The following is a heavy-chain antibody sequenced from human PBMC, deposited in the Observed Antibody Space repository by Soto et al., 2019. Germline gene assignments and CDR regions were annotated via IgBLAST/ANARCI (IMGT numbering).Heavy chain of an antibody. J-gene: IGHJ6*02. Sequence: SETLSLTCTVSGGSVSSGSYYWSWIRQPPGKGLEWIGYIYYSGSTNYNPSLKSRVTISVDTPKNQFSLKLSSVTAADTAVYYCARFSAWLLSYYYYGMDVWGQGTSVTVSS. CDR2: IYYSGST. CDR3: ARFSAWLLSYYYYGMDV. D-gene: IGHD3-3*01. CDR1: GGSVSSGSYY. V-gene: IGHV4-61*01.